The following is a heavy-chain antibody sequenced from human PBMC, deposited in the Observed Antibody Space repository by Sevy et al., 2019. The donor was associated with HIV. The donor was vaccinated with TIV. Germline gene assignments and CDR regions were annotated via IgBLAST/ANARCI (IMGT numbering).Heavy chain of an antibody. CDR3: ARGIFGSGSRLGLGY. CDR2: IKQDGSEK. V-gene: IGHV3-7*01. CDR1: GFTFSNNW. Sequence: GGSLRFSCVASGFTFSNNWMTWVRQAPGKGLQWVANIKQDGSEKYFVDSVKGRFTISRDNAKNSLYLQMSSLRVEDTAVYYCARGIFGSGSRLGLGYWGQGTLVTVSS. D-gene: IGHD3-10*01. J-gene: IGHJ4*02.